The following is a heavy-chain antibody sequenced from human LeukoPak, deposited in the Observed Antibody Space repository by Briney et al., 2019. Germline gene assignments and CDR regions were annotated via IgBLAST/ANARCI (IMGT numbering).Heavy chain of an antibody. V-gene: IGHV1-8*01. CDR3: ARWGRITMVRGVTSSAYYYYNMDV. D-gene: IGHD3-10*01. CDR1: GYTFTSYD. J-gene: IGHJ6*03. Sequence: ASVKVSCKASGYTFTSYDINWVRQATGQGLEWMGWMNPNSGNTGYAQKFQGRVTMTRNTSISTAYMELSSLRSEDTAVYYCARWGRITMVRGVTSSAYYYYNMDVWGKGTTVTVSS. CDR2: MNPNSGNT.